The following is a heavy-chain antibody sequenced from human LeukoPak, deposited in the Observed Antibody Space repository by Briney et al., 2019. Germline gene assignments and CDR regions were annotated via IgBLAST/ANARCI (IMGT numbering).Heavy chain of an antibody. J-gene: IGHJ4*02. CDR3: AKDIAPIVGATTDGGFDY. V-gene: IGHV3-9*01. Sequence: PGGSLRLSCAASGLTFDDYAMHWVRQAPGKGLEWVSGISWNSGSIGYADSVKGRFTISRDNAKNSLYLQMNSLRAEDTALYYCAKDIAPIVGATTDGGFDYWGQGTLVTVSS. CDR1: GLTFDDYA. D-gene: IGHD1-26*01. CDR2: ISWNSGSI.